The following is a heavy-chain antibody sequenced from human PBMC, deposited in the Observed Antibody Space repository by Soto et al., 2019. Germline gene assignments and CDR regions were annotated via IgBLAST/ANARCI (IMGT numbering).Heavy chain of an antibody. J-gene: IGHJ5*02. D-gene: IGHD1-1*01. Sequence: QVQLQQWGAGLLKPSETLSLTCAVYGVSFSGYYWSCIRQPPGKGLEWIGEINHSGSTNYNPSLKSRVTISVDTSKNQCSLKLSSVTAADTAVYYCARDRARLKTTNWFDPWGQGTLVTVSS. CDR3: ARDRARLKTTNWFDP. CDR2: INHSGST. CDR1: GVSFSGYY. V-gene: IGHV4-34*01.